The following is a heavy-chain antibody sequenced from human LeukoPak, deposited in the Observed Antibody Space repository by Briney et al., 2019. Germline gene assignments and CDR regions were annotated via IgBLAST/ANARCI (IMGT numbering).Heavy chain of an antibody. V-gene: IGHV1-2*02. CDR2: INPNSGGT. CDR3: ASSGIVVVPAASGWLVY. D-gene: IGHD2-2*01. J-gene: IGHJ4*02. Sequence: GASVKVSCTASGYTFTGYYMHWVRQAPGQGLEWMGWINPNSGGTNYAQKFQGRVTMTRDTSISTAYMELSRLRSDDTAVYYCASSGIVVVPAASGWLVYWGQGTLVTVSS. CDR1: GYTFTGYY.